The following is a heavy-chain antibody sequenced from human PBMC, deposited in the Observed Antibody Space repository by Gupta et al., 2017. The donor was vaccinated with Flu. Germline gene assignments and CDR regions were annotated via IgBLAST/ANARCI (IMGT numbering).Heavy chain of an antibody. J-gene: IGHJ3*02. V-gene: IGHV3-30*18. CDR3: AKDLLEGLNTNWISGVDI. D-gene: IGHD2-15*01. CDR2: ISYDGSNK. Sequence: KGLEWVAVISYDGSNKYYADSVKGRFTISRDNSKNTLYLQMNSLRAEDTAVYYCAKDLLEGLNTNWISGVDIWGQGTMVTVSS.